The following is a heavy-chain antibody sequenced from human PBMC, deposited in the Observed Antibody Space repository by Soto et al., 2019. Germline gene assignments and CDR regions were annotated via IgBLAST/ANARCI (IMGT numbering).Heavy chain of an antibody. D-gene: IGHD3-22*01. CDR3: AADPNYYDSSGYYEREYYYYGMDV. Sequence: GASVKVSCKASGFTFTSSAVQWVRQARGQRLEWIGWIVVGSGNTNYAQKFQERVTITRDMSTSTAYMELSSLRSEDTAVYYCAADPNYYDSSGYYEREYYYYGMDVWGQGTTVTVS. J-gene: IGHJ6*02. V-gene: IGHV1-58*01. CDR1: GFTFTSSA. CDR2: IVVGSGNT.